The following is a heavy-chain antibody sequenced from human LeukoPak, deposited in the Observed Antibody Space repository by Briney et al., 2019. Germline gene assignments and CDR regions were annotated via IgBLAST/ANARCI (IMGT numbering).Heavy chain of an antibody. D-gene: IGHD3-3*01. V-gene: IGHV4-39*01. CDR1: GGSISSSSYY. CDR3: ARHVYDFWSGALNGYYYMDV. J-gene: IGHJ6*03. Sequence: KPSETLSLTCTVSGGSISSSSYYWGWIRQPPGKGLEWIGSIYYSGSTYYNPSLKSRVTISVDTSKNQFSLKLSSVTAADTAVYYCARHVYDFWSGALNGYYYMDVWGKGTTVTFSS. CDR2: IYYSGST.